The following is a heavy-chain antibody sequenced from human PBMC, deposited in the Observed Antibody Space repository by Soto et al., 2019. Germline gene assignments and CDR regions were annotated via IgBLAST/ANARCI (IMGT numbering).Heavy chain of an antibody. CDR1: GGSISSGGYS. V-gene: IGHV4-30-2*01. Sequence: SETLSLTXAVSGGSISSGGYSWSWIRQPPGKGLEWIGYIYHSGSTYYNPSLKSRVTISVDRSKNQFSLKLSSVTAADTAVYYCARGSTIFGVAHDGYYGMDVWGQGTTVTVSS. CDR2: IYHSGST. D-gene: IGHD3-3*01. J-gene: IGHJ6*02. CDR3: ARGSTIFGVAHDGYYGMDV.